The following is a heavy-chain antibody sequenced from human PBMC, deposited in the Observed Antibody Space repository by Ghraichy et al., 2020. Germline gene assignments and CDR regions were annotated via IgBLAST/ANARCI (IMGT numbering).Heavy chain of an antibody. CDR2: LSNSGGST. Sequence: GGSLRLSCAASGFTFSSYAMSWVRQAPGKGLEWVSGLSNSGGSTYYADSVKGRFTISRDNSKNTLFLQMNSLRGEDTAIYYCAKCNVGGRPYYFYYWGQGTLVTFSS. D-gene: IGHD3-16*01. CDR3: AKCNVGGRPYYFYY. V-gene: IGHV3-23*01. CDR1: GFTFSSYA. J-gene: IGHJ4*02.